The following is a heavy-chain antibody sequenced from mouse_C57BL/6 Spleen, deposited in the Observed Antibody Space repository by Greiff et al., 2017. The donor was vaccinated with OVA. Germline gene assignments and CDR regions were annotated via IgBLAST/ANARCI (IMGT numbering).Heavy chain of an antibody. Sequence: EVKLMESGGDLVKPGGSLKLSCAASGFTFSSYGMSWVRQTPDKRLEWVATISSGGSYTYYPDSVKGRFTISRDNAKNTLYLQMSSLKSEDTAMYYCARPVVDWYFDVWGTGTTVTVSS. CDR2: ISSGGSYT. V-gene: IGHV5-6*01. CDR3: ARPVVDWYFDV. CDR1: GFTFSSYG. D-gene: IGHD1-1*01. J-gene: IGHJ1*03.